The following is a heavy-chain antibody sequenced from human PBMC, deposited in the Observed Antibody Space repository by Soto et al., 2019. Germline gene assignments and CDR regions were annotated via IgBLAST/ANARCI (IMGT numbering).Heavy chain of an antibody. Sequence: PGESLKISCKGSGYSFTTYWIAWVRQLPGKGLEWMGSIYPGDSDTRYSPSFQGQVTVSVDKSITTAYLQWSSLKASDTAMYFCVRVHFLLTPATDLRLGYYYGMDVWGQGTTVTVS. CDR2: IYPGDSDT. J-gene: IGHJ6*02. CDR1: GYSFTTYW. CDR3: VRVHFLLTPATDLRLGYYYGMDV. D-gene: IGHD6-19*01. V-gene: IGHV5-51*01.